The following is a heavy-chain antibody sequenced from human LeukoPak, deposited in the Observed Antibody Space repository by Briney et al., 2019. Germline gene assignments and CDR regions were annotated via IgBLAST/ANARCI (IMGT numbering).Heavy chain of an antibody. CDR2: IRYDGSIK. CDR3: AKESGGSYYKWFDP. J-gene: IGHJ5*02. D-gene: IGHD1-26*01. CDR1: GFTFSNYG. V-gene: IGHV3-30*02. Sequence: PGGSLRLSCAASGFTFSNYGMHWVRQAPGKGLEWVAFIRYDGSIKYYADSVKGRFTISRDNSKNTLYLQMSSLRAEDTAVYYCAKESGGSYYKWFDPWGQGTLVTVSS.